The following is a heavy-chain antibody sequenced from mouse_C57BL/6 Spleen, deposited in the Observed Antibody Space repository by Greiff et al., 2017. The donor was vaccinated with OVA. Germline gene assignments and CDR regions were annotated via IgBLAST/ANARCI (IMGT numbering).Heavy chain of an antibody. CDR3: ARYPMDY. Sequence: EVKLMESGGGLVQPGGSLSLSCAASGFTFTDYYMSWVRQPPGKALEWLGFIRNKANGYTTEYSASVKGRFTISRDNSQSILYLQMNALRAKDSAIYYCARYPMDYWGQGTSVTVSS. V-gene: IGHV7-3*01. J-gene: IGHJ4*01. CDR1: GFTFTDYY. CDR2: IRNKANGYTT.